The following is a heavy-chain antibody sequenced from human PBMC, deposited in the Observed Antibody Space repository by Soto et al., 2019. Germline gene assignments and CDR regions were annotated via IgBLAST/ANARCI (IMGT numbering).Heavy chain of an antibody. V-gene: IGHV3-30*18. Sequence: QVQLVESGGGVVQPGRSLRLYGAASGFTFSSYGMHWVRQAPGKGLVWVSVISNDGIRTYYTASGKGRFTIYRDNSENTIYLQMNSLRPEDTAVYFCPKVNDGSGRCLDYCGKGTLVTVSA. CDR3: PKVNDGSGRCLDY. CDR1: GFTFSSYG. D-gene: IGHD3-10*01. CDR2: ISNDGIRT. J-gene: IGHJ4*02.